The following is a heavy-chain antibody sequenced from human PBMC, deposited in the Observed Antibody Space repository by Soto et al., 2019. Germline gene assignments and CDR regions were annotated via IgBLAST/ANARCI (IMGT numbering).Heavy chain of an antibody. D-gene: IGHD3-3*01. CDR3: TTEILEWTNYYYYYYMDV. CDR1: GFTFSNAW. CDR2: IKSKTDGGTT. Sequence: GGSLRLSCAASGFTFSNAWMSWVRQAPGKGLEWVGRIKSKTDGGTTDYAAPVKGRFTISRDDSKNTLYLQMNSLKTEDTAVYYCTTEILEWTNYYYYYYMDVWGKGTTVTVSS. J-gene: IGHJ6*03. V-gene: IGHV3-15*01.